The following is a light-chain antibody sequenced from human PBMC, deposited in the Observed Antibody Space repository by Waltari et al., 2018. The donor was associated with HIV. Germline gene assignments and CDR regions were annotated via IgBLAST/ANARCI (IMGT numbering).Light chain of an antibody. J-gene: IGLJ3*02. V-gene: IGLV1-44*01. CDR2: DNN. CDR3: STWDDNLNGPV. CDR1: TSNIGSNN. Sequence: QSALTQAPSASGTPGQRVDISCSGATSNIGSNNVNWYQHLPVAAPKLLIDDNNQRPSGIPDRFSGSKSGSSASLAITGLQSDDEADFYCSTWDDNLNGPVFGGGTRLTVL.